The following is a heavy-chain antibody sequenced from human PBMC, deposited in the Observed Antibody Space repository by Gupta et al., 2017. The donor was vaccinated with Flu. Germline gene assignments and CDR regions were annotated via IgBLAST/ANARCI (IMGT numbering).Heavy chain of an antibody. CDR1: GFTFSSYG. Sequence: QVQLVESGGGVVQPGRSLRLSCAASGFTFSSYGMHWVRQAPGKGLEWVAVISYDGSNKDYADSVKGRFTISRDNSKNTLYLQMNSLRAEDTAVYDCAKQKYAFDIWGQGTMVTVSS. CDR3: AKQKYAFDI. J-gene: IGHJ3*02. CDR2: ISYDGSNK. V-gene: IGHV3-30*18.